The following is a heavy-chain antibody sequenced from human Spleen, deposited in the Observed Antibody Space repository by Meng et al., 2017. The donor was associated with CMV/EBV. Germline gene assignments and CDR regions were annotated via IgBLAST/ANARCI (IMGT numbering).Heavy chain of an antibody. CDR3: ARDRERYCTTTSCQDAFDI. Sequence: ASVKVSCKASGDASTNLDINWVRQAAGQGLEWVGWISGYNGYTNYAQKIQGRVSMTTDTYTSTAYMELRSLRSDDTALYYCARDRERYCTTTSCQDAFDIWGQGTMVTVSS. D-gene: IGHD2-2*01. CDR2: ISGYNGYT. V-gene: IGHV1-18*01. J-gene: IGHJ3*02. CDR1: GDASTNLD.